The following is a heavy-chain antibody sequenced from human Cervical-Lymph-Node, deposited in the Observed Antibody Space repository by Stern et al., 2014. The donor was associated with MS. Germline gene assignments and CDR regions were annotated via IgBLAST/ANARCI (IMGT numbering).Heavy chain of an antibody. V-gene: IGHV1-3*01. CDR3: AREMRELRGVYVY. CDR2: INAGNGNT. D-gene: IGHD1-26*01. J-gene: IGHJ4*02. CDR1: GYTFTSYA. Sequence: HVQLVQSGAEVKKPGASVQVSCKASGYTFTSYAMHWVRQAPGQRLEWMGWINAGNGNTKYSQKFQGRVTITRDTSASTAYMELSSLRSEDTAVYYCAREMRELRGVYVYWGQGTLVTVSS.